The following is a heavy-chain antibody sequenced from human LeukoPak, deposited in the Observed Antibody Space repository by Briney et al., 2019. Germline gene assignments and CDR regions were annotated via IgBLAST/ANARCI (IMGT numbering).Heavy chain of an antibody. Sequence: SVKVSRKACRGTFSSYVISWVRQAPGQGLEWMGRIIPILGIANYAQKFQGRVTLTADKSTSTAYMELSRLRSKDTRVYFCASLRREWLPNGRYYYMDVWGKGTTVTVSS. D-gene: IGHD3-3*01. CDR1: RGTFSSYV. V-gene: IGHV1-69*04. J-gene: IGHJ6*03. CDR3: ASLRREWLPNGRYYYMDV. CDR2: IIPILGIA.